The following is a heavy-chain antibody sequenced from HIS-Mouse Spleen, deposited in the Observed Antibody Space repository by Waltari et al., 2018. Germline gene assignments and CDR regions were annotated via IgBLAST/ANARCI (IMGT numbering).Heavy chain of an antibody. CDR1: GFTFSSYW. CDR2: IKQDGSEK. D-gene: IGHD6-13*01. J-gene: IGHJ1*01. Sequence: EVQLVESGGGLVQPGGSPRLSCAASGFTFSSYWMSWVRQAPGKGLEWVANIKQDGSEKYYVDSVKGRFTISRDNAKNSLYLQMNSLRAEDTAVYYCARVKGSSSWYPEYFQHWGQGTLVTVSS. CDR3: ARVKGSSSWYPEYFQH. V-gene: IGHV3-7*01.